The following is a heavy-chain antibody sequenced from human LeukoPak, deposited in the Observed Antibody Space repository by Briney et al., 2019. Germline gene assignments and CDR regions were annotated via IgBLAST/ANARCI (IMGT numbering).Heavy chain of an antibody. J-gene: IGHJ4*02. Sequence: PGGSLRLSCAASGFTFSSYWMSWVRQAPGKGLEWVANIKQDGSEKYYADSVKGRFTISRDNSKNTLYLQMNSLRAEDTAVYYCAKDLEEMATIGPFDYWGQGTLVTVSS. V-gene: IGHV3-7*01. CDR3: AKDLEEMATIGPFDY. CDR1: GFTFSSYW. CDR2: IKQDGSEK. D-gene: IGHD5-24*01.